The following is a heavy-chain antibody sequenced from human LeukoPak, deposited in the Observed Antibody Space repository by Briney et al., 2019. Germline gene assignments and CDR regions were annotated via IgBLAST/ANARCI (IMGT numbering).Heavy chain of an antibody. CDR1: GFTFSSYS. J-gene: IGHJ4*02. V-gene: IGHV3-48*01. Sequence: GGSLRLSCAASGFTFSSYSMNWVRQAPGKGLEWVSYISGSSSTIYYADSVRGRFTISRNNAKNSLYLQMNSLRAEDTAVYYCARGLGYSSGWYEDLDYWGQGTLVTVSS. D-gene: IGHD6-19*01. CDR2: ISGSSSTI. CDR3: ARGLGYSSGWYEDLDY.